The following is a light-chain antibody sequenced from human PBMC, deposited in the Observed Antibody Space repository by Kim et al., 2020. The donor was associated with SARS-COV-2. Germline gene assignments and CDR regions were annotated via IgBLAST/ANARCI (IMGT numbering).Light chain of an antibody. CDR3: CSYASYTFV. J-gene: IGLJ1*01. Sequence: PGQSVTISCTGTSSDVGGYNYVSWYQQHPGKAPKLMIYDVSKRPSGVPDRFSGSKSGNTASLTISGLQAEDEADYYCCSYASYTFVFGTGTKVTVL. CDR2: DVS. V-gene: IGLV2-11*01. CDR1: SSDVGGYNY.